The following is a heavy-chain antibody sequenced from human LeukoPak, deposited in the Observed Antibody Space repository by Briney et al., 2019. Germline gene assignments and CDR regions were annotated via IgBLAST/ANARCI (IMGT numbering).Heavy chain of an antibody. J-gene: IGHJ5*02. Sequence: KTSETLSLTCTVSGGSIRSYYWSWSRQPPGKGMEWIWHIYYSGSTDYNPSLKSRVTISVDPSKNQFSLKLSSVTAADTAVYYCAREQWLLGSNWFDPWGQGTLVTVSS. CDR2: IYYSGST. CDR3: AREQWLLGSNWFDP. D-gene: IGHD3-22*01. V-gene: IGHV4-59*01. CDR1: GGSIRSYY.